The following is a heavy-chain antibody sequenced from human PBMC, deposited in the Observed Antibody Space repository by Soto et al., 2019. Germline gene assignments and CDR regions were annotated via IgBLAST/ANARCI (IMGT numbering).Heavy chain of an antibody. J-gene: IGHJ3*02. CDR2: IIPIFGTA. CDR1: GGTFSSYA. Sequence: ASVKVSCKASGGTFSSYAISWVRQAPGQGLGWMGGIIPIFGTANYAQKFQGRVTITADESTSTAYMELSSLRSEDTAVYYCARDSGATKDILTGYPQDDAFDIWGQGTMVTVSS. V-gene: IGHV1-69*13. CDR3: ARDSGATKDILTGYPQDDAFDI. D-gene: IGHD3-9*01.